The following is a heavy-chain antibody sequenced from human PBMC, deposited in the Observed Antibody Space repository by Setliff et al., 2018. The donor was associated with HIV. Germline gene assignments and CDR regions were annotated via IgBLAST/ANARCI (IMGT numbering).Heavy chain of an antibody. Sequence: SETLSLTCTVSGGSFTTTSHSWAWLRQPAGRGLEWIGHVYSRGNTDYNPSLASRVSILMSTSEIQFSLTLNSVTAADTAKYYCARGRLMGSSVLFFDFWGQGILVTVS. CDR2: VYSRGNT. J-gene: IGHJ4*02. CDR3: ARGRLMGSSVLFFDF. CDR1: GGSFTTTSHS. V-gene: IGHV4-61*09. D-gene: IGHD2-21*01.